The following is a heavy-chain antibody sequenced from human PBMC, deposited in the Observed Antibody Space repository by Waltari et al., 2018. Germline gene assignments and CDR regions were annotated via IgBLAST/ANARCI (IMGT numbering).Heavy chain of an antibody. CDR1: EFPLMTNG. CDR3: AKDGRSGWYFDY. Sequence: QVQPVESGGGVVQPGGSRRPPRAPSEFPLMTNGTPSGRQAPGKGLEWVAFIRYDGSNKYYADSVKGRFTISRDNSKNTLYLQMNSLRAEDTAVYYCAKDGRSGWYFDYWGQGTLVTVSS. D-gene: IGHD6-19*01. J-gene: IGHJ4*02. CDR2: IRYDGSNK. V-gene: IGHV3-30*02.